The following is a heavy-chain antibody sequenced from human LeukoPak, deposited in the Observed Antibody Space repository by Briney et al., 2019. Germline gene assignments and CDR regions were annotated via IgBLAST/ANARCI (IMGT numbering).Heavy chain of an antibody. CDR1: GXTXXSYA. Sequence: RLSXXXXGXTXXSYAMXWVRQAPGKGLEWVSALSGSGDKTFYADSVKGRFTISRDNAKNTLYLQMRSLMTEDTAVYYCAKDLNYAFDYWGQGTLVTVSS. CDR2: LSGSGDKT. V-gene: IGHV3-23*01. J-gene: IGHJ4*02. CDR3: AKDLNYAFDY. D-gene: IGHD2-2*01.